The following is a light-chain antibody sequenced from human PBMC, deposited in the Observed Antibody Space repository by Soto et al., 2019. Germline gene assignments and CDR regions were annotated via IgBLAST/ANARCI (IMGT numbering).Light chain of an antibody. Sequence: QSALTQPRSVSGSPGQSVTISCTGTSSDVGGYNYVSWYQQYPGKAPKLMIYDVSKRPSGVPDRFSGSNSGNTASLTISGLQAEDEADYSCCSYAGRDTYVVFGGGTKLTVL. CDR2: DVS. CDR3: CSYAGRDTYVV. CDR1: SSDVGGYNY. V-gene: IGLV2-11*01. J-gene: IGLJ2*01.